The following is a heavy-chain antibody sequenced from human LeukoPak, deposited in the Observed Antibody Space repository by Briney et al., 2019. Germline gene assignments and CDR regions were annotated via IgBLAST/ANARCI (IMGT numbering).Heavy chain of an antibody. CDR2: IYYSGST. V-gene: IGHV4-39*01. CDR3: ASLHSSGYY. Sequence: SETLSLTCTVSGGSISSVSYYWGWIRQPPGKGLEWIGSIYYSGSTYYNPSLKSRVTISVDTSKNQFSLKLSSVTAADTAVYYCASLHSSGYYWGQGTLVTVSS. CDR1: GGSISSVSYY. D-gene: IGHD3-22*01. J-gene: IGHJ4*02.